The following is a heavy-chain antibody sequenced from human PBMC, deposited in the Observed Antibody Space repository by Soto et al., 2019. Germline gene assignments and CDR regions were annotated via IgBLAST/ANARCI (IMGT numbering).Heavy chain of an antibody. D-gene: IGHD3-9*01. V-gene: IGHV3-23*01. J-gene: IGHJ4*02. CDR1: GFTISRYG. CDR3: AKDVNFDILAGYYYY. CDR2: IRGSGGDT. Sequence: PGGSLRLSCAASGFTISRYGMTWVRQAPGKGLEWVSTIRGSGGDTYYAASVKGRFTISRDILKNALYLQMNSLSPEDTAVYYCAKDVNFDILAGYYYYWGQGTQVTVSS.